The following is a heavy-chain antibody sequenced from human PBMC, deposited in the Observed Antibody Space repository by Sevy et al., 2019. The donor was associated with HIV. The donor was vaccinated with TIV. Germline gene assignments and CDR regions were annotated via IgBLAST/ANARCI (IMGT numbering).Heavy chain of an antibody. CDR2: ISGSGVST. CDR1: GFTFSSYA. Sequence: GGSLRLSCAASGFTFSSYAMSWVRQAPGKGLEWVSAISGSGVSTYYEDSVKGRFTISRDNSKNTLYLQMNSLRAEDTAVYYCAKDGVGYRGYDRAFDIWGQGTMVTVSS. CDR3: AKDGVGYRGYDRAFDI. V-gene: IGHV3-23*01. D-gene: IGHD5-12*01. J-gene: IGHJ3*02.